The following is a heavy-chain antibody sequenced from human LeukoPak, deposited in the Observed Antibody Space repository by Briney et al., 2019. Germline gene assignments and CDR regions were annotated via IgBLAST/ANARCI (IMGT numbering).Heavy chain of an antibody. V-gene: IGHV3-11*01. CDR3: AARGVIKTLGAFDI. D-gene: IGHD3-10*01. CDR2: ISSSGSTI. Sequence: GGSLRLSCAASGFTFSDYYMSWIRQAPGKGLEWVSYISSSGSTIYYADSVKGRFTISRDNAKNSLYLQMNSLRAEDTAVYYCAARGVIKTLGAFDIWGQGTMVTVSS. CDR1: GFTFSDYY. J-gene: IGHJ3*02.